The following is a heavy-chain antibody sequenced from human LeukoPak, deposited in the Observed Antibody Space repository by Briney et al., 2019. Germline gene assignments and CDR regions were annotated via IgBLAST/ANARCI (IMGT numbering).Heavy chain of an antibody. Sequence: SVKVSCKAPGGTFSSYAISWVRQAAGQGLEWMGGIIPIFGTANYAQKFQGRVTITADESTSTAYMELSSLRSEDTAVYYCARDLPDPSHRYNWFDPWGQGTLVTVSS. CDR2: IIPIFGTA. CDR1: GGTFSSYA. CDR3: ARDLPDPSHRYNWFDP. J-gene: IGHJ5*02. V-gene: IGHV1-69*13.